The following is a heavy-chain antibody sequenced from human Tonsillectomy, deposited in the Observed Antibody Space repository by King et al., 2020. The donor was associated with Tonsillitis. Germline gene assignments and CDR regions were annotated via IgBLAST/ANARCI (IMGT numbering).Heavy chain of an antibody. D-gene: IGHD5-24*01. Sequence: QLQESGPGLVKPSETLSLTCTVSGDSISGSYYYWGWIRQPPGKGLEWIGSIFHNGVTHYNPSLKSRVTISVDTARNHCSLTLSSLTAADTALYYCGRHLEGFDPWGQGTLVTVSS. CDR3: GRHLEGFDP. CDR2: IFHNGVT. V-gene: IGHV4-39*01. CDR1: GDSISGSYYY. J-gene: IGHJ5*02.